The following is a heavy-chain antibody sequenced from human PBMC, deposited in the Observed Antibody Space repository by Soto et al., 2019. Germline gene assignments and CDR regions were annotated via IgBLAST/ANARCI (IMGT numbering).Heavy chain of an antibody. Sequence: ASVKVSCKASGYTFTSYAMHWVRQAPGQRLEWMGWINAGNGNTKYSQKFQGRVTITRDASASTAYMELSSLRSEDTAVYYCAGDHGNYGTFDQWGQGTLVTVSS. CDR3: AGDHGNYGTFDQ. CDR1: GYTFTSYA. V-gene: IGHV1-3*01. CDR2: INAGNGNT. D-gene: IGHD4-17*01. J-gene: IGHJ4*02.